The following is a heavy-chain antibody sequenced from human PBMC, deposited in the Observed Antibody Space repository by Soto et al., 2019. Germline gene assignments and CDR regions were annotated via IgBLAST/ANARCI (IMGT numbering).Heavy chain of an antibody. Sequence: SETLSLTSTVPGRSISSSSYYWGWIRQPPGKGLEWIGSIYYSVSTYYNPSLKSRVTISVDTSKNQFSLKLSSVTAADTAVYYCARQLWTGRSGLWSVPWGLGTLV. CDR3: ARQLWTGRSGLWSVP. J-gene: IGHJ5*02. CDR1: GRSISSSSYY. D-gene: IGHD3-10*01. CDR2: IYYSVST. V-gene: IGHV4-39*01.